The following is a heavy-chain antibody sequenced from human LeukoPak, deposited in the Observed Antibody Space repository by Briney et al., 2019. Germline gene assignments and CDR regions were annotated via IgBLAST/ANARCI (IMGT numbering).Heavy chain of an antibody. CDR2: ISAYNGNT. CDR1: GGTFSSYA. J-gene: IGHJ4*02. V-gene: IGHV1-18*01. CDR3: VRDLAGATTGTIPLFDY. Sequence: ASVKVSCKASGGTFSSYAISWVRQAPGQGLEWMGWISAYNGNTNYAQKLQGRVTMTTDTSTSTAYMELRSLRSDDTAVYYCVRDLAGATTGTIPLFDYWGQGTLVTVSS. D-gene: IGHD6-13*01.